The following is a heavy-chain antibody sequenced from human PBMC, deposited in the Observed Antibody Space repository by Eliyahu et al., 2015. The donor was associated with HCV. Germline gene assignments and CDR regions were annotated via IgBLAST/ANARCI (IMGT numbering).Heavy chain of an antibody. J-gene: IGHJ4*02. CDR3: ARSSSGWYLWGQ. CDR1: GXSXSSDGYY. Sequence: QVQLQESGPGLVKPSXTLSLTCIVSGXSXSSDGYYWSWIRQHPGKGLEWIGYIYYSGTTYYNPSLTSRVTISIDTSKNQFSLNLNSVTAADTAVYYCARSSSGWYLWGQWGQGTLVTVSS. CDR2: IYYSGTT. V-gene: IGHV4-31*03. D-gene: IGHD6-19*01.